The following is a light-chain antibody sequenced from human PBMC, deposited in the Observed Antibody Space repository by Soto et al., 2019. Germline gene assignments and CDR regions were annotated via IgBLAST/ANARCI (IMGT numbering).Light chain of an antibody. Sequence: EIVMTQSPATLSVSPGERDTLSCRASQSVSSNLAWYQQKPAQAPRLLIYGASTRATGIPARFSGSGSGTEFTLTISSLQSEDFAVYYCQQYNNWPLTFGGGTKVESK. CDR1: QSVSSN. CDR2: GAS. CDR3: QQYNNWPLT. V-gene: IGKV3-15*01. J-gene: IGKJ4*01.